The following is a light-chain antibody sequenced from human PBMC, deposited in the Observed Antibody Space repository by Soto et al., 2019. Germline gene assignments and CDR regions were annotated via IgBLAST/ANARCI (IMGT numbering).Light chain of an antibody. CDR3: CSHAGGSFWV. Sequence: QSVLTQPRSVSGSPGQSVTISCTGTSGDVGAYDRVSWYQHHPTKAPKLIIYDVTNRPSGVPYRFSGSKSGSTASLTISGLQAEDEADYYCCSHAGGSFWVFGGGTKLTVL. V-gene: IGLV2-11*01. J-gene: IGLJ3*02. CDR1: SGDVGAYDR. CDR2: DVT.